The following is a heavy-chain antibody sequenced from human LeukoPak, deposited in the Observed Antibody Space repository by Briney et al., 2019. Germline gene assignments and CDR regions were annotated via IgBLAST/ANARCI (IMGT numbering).Heavy chain of an antibody. J-gene: IGHJ4*02. Sequence: SETLSLTCTVSGGSISSYYWSWIRQPAGKGLEWIGRIYTSGSTNYNPSLKSRVTISVDTSKNQFSLKLSSVTAADTAVYYCARRSPYSGYDGALDYWGQGTLVTVSS. V-gene: IGHV4-4*07. CDR1: GGSISSYY. CDR2: IYTSGST. D-gene: IGHD5-12*01. CDR3: ARRSPYSGYDGALDY.